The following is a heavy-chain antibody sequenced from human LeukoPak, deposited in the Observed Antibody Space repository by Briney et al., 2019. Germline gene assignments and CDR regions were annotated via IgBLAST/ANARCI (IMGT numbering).Heavy chain of an antibody. CDR2: IYPGDSDT. CDR1: GYRFYSFL. CDR3: ARHRAPYGGNSGFDY. V-gene: IGHV5-51*01. Sequence: GGALKISREGSGYRFYSFLIGWGGQMPGERLGWVGVIYPGDSDTRYSPSFQGQVTISADKSISTAYLQWSSLKASDTAMYYCARHRAPYGGNSGFDYWGQGTLVTVSS. J-gene: IGHJ4*02. D-gene: IGHD4-23*01.